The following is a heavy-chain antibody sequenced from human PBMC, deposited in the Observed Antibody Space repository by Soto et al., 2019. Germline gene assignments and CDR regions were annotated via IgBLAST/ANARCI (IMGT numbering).Heavy chain of an antibody. D-gene: IGHD7-27*01. CDR3: ARERKAGDAHGIDY. CDR2: IYHSGST. CDR1: GGSISSSSW. V-gene: IGHV4-4*02. Sequence: SETLSLTCAVSGGSISSSSWWSWVRQPPGKGLGWMGKIYHSGSTNYTPSLKSRATISVDKSKNQSSLTLSSVTAADTAVYSCARERKAGDAHGIDYWGQGTLVTVSS. J-gene: IGHJ4*02.